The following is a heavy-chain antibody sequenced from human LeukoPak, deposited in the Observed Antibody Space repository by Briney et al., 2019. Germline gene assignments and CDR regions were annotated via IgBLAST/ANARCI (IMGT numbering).Heavy chain of an antibody. CDR2: IYYTGST. Sequence: SETLSLTCSVSGGSIYSYYGSWIRQPPGKGLEWIGYIYYTGSTNSNPSLKSRVTMSIDTPKNQFSLKLSSVTAADTAVYYCARSYDSSGYYFYGMDVWGQGTTVTVSS. V-gene: IGHV4-59*01. CDR1: GGSIYSYY. D-gene: IGHD3-22*01. J-gene: IGHJ6*02. CDR3: ARSYDSSGYYFYGMDV.